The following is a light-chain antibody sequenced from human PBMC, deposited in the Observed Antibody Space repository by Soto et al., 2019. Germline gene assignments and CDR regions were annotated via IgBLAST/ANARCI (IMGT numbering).Light chain of an antibody. J-gene: IGLJ1*01. CDR2: DVN. V-gene: IGLV2-11*01. Sequence: QSALTQPRSVSGSPGQSVTISCTGTSSDVGGYNYVSWYQHHPGKAPKLIIYDVNKRPSGVPGRFSGSKSANTASLTISGLQAEDEADYYFCAYAGSYTYVFGTGTKLTVL. CDR3: CAYAGSYTYV. CDR1: SSDVGGYNY.